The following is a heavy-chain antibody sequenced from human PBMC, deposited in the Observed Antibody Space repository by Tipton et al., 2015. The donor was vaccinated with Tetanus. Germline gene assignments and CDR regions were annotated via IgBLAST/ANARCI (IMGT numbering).Heavy chain of an antibody. Sequence: SLRLSCGASGFNFASYGMHWVRQAPGKGLEWMATIFDDGSNTYYADSVKGRCSISRDNSKNTLYLQMNSLKVEDTAVYYCAREDGGPTLDYFDSWGQGTLVTVSS. J-gene: IGHJ4*02. D-gene: IGHD3-16*01. CDR2: IFDDGSNT. CDR3: AREDGGPTLDYFDS. CDR1: GFNFASYG. V-gene: IGHV3-30*03.